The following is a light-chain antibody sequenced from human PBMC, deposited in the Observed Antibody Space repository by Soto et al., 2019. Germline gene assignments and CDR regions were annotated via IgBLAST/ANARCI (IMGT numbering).Light chain of an antibody. CDR3: SAYTSSSSVV. V-gene: IGLV2-14*01. J-gene: IGLJ2*01. CDR1: SSDVGGYNY. Sequence: QSALTQPASVSGSPGQSITISCTGTSSDVGGYNYVSWYQQHPGKAPKVMIYGVTNRPSGVSDRFSGSKSGNTASLTISGLQAEDEADYYCSAYTSSSSVVFGGGTKLTVL. CDR2: GVT.